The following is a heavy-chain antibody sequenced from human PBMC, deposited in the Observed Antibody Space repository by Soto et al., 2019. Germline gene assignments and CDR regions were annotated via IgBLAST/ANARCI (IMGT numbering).Heavy chain of an antibody. V-gene: IGHV4-31*03. D-gene: IGHD3-22*01. CDR2: IYSTEST. J-gene: IGHJ4*02. Sequence: QVQLQESGPGLVKPSQTLSLTCTVSGGSISSGSYYWSWIRQHPGKGLEWIGYIYSTESTNYNPSLKSRLSISVDMSASQFSLKLSSVTVADTAVYYCARSDSSGKTRYYFDHWGQGTLGTVSS. CDR3: ARSDSSGKTRYYFDH. CDR1: GGSISSGSYY.